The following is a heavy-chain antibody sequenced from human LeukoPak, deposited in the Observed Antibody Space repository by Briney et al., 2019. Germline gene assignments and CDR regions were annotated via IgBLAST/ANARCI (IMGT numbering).Heavy chain of an antibody. V-gene: IGHV3-13*01. CDR2: IGTAGDT. CDR3: ARGGKGLNWFDP. Sequence: GGSLRLSCAASGFTFSSYDMHWVRQATGKGLEWVSAIGTAGDTYYPGSVKGRFTISRENAKNSLYLQMNSLRAGDTAVYYCARGGKGLNWFDPWGQGTLVTVSS. D-gene: IGHD3-16*01. CDR1: GFTFSSYD. J-gene: IGHJ5*02.